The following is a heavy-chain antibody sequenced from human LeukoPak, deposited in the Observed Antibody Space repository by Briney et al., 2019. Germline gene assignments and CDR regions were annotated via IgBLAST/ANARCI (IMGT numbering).Heavy chain of an antibody. V-gene: IGHV4-31*03. J-gene: IGHJ3*02. D-gene: IGHD3-3*01. CDR1: GGSISSGGYY. Sequence: PSETLSLTCTVSGGSISSGGYYWSWIRQHPGKGLEWIGYIYYSGSTYYNPSLKSRVTISVDTSKTQFSLKLSSVTAADTAVYYCARLNYDFWSGIDAFDIWGQGTMVTVSS. CDR2: IYYSGST. CDR3: ARLNYDFWSGIDAFDI.